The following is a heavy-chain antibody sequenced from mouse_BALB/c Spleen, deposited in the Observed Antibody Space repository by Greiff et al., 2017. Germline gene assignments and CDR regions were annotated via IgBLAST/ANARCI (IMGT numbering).Heavy chain of an antibody. V-gene: IGHV1S127*01. Sequence: VQLQQSGPQLVRPGASVKISCKASGYSFTSYWMHWVKQRPGQGLEWIGMIDPSDSETRLNQKFKDKATLTVDKSSSTAYMQLSSPTSEDSAVYYCARSISPYGYDDWFAYWGQGTLVTVSA. D-gene: IGHD2-2*01. CDR1: GYSFTSYW. J-gene: IGHJ3*01. CDR3: ARSISPYGYDDWFAY. CDR2: IDPSDSET.